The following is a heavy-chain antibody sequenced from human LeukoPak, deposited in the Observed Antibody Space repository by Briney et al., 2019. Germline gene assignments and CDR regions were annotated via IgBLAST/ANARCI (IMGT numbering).Heavy chain of an antibody. D-gene: IGHD3-10*01. V-gene: IGHV3-30*04. CDR3: ARAHHPHITMVRGGTLADGFDP. J-gene: IGHJ5*02. Sequence: GSLRLSCAASGFTFSSYAMHWVRQAPGKGLEWVAVISYDGSNKYYADSVKGRFTISRDNSKNTLYLQMNSLRAEDTAVYYCARAHHPHITMVRGGTLADGFDPWGQGTLVTVSS. CDR2: ISYDGSNK. CDR1: GFTFSSYA.